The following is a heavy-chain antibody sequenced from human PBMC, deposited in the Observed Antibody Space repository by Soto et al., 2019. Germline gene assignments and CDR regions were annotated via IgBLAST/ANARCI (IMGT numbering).Heavy chain of an antibody. V-gene: IGHV3-64D*06. CDR2: ISSNGGST. J-gene: IGHJ4*02. CDR3: VKEFRGAGISGFDY. CDR1: GFTFSSYA. D-gene: IGHD3-3*01. Sequence: GESLKISCSASGFTFSSYAMHWVRQAPGKGLEYVSAISSNGGSTYYADSVKGRFTISRDNSKNTLYLQMSSLRAEDTAVYYCVKEFRGAGISGFDYWGQGTLVTVSS.